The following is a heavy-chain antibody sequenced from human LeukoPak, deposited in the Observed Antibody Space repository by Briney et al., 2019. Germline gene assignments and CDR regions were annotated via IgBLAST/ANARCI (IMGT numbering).Heavy chain of an antibody. J-gene: IGHJ4*02. CDR1: GGSISSGGYS. CDR3: ARGRGIPESTTDYYDSSGPPYYFDY. Sequence: SETLSLTCAVSGGSISSGGYSWSWIRQPPGKGLEWIGYIYHSGSTYYNPSLKSRVTISVDTSKNQFSLKLSSVTAADTAVYYCARGRGIPESTTDYYDSSGPPYYFDYWGQGTLVTVSS. D-gene: IGHD3-22*01. V-gene: IGHV4-30-2*01. CDR2: IYHSGST.